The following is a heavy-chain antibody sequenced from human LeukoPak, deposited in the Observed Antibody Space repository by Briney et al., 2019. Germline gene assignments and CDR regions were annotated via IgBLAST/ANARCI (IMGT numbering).Heavy chain of an antibody. D-gene: IGHD2-15*01. CDR1: GGSISSGGYS. V-gene: IGHV4-30-2*01. CDR3: ARGGYCSGGSCSLFDY. Sequence: PSETLSLTCAVSGGSISSGGYSWRWIRQPPGKGLEWIGYIYHSGSTYYNPSLKSRVTISVDRSKNQFSLKLSSVTAADTAVYYCARGGYCSGGSCSLFDYWGQGTLVTVSS. J-gene: IGHJ4*02. CDR2: IYHSGST.